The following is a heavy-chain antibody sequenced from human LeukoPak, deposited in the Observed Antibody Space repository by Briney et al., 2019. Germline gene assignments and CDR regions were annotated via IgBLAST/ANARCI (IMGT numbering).Heavy chain of an antibody. Sequence: GRSLRLSCAASGFTFSSYGMHWVRQAPGKGLEWVAVISYDGSNKYYADSVKGRFTISRDNAKNSLYLQMNSLRAEDTAVYYCARSARVAAFDIWGQGTMVTVSS. CDR1: GFTFSSYG. V-gene: IGHV3-30*03. D-gene: IGHD2-15*01. CDR3: ARSARVAAFDI. J-gene: IGHJ3*02. CDR2: ISYDGSNK.